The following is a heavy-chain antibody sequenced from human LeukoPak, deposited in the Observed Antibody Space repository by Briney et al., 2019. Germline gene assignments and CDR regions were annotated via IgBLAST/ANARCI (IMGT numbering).Heavy chain of an antibody. D-gene: IGHD1-14*01. CDR2: IRYDGSNK. CDR3: AKDTTPPKAGFDP. Sequence: PGGSLRLSCAASGFTFSSYGMHWVRQAPGKGLEWVAFIRYDGSNKYYADSVKGRFTISRDNSKNTLYLQTNSLRAEDTAVYYCAKDTTPPKAGFDPWGQGTLVTVSS. J-gene: IGHJ5*02. V-gene: IGHV3-30*02. CDR1: GFTFSSYG.